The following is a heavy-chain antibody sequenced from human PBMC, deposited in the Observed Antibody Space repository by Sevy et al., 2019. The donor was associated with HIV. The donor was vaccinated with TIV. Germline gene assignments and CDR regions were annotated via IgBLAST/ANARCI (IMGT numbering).Heavy chain of an antibody. CDR2: IKSKTDGGTT. D-gene: IGHD3-3*01. V-gene: IGHV3-15*01. Sequence: GGSLRLSCAASGLTFSNAWMTWVRQAPGKGLEWVGGIKSKTDGGTTDYAAPVKGRFTISRDDSKNTLYLQMNSLKTEDTAVYYCTTKSDFWSGYQYFDLWGRGTLVTVSS. CDR1: GLTFSNAW. CDR3: TTKSDFWSGYQYFDL. J-gene: IGHJ2*01.